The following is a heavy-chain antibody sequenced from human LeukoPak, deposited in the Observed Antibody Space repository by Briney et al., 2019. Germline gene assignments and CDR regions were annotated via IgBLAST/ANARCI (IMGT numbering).Heavy chain of an antibody. Sequence: PAETLSLTCTVSGGSISSYYWSWIRQPPGKGLEWIGYIYYSGSTNYNPSLKSRVTISVDTSKNQFSLKLSSVTAADTAVYYCARAKYGSVGEVFDYWGQGTLVTVSS. V-gene: IGHV4-59*08. CDR2: IYYSGST. CDR1: GGSISSYY. D-gene: IGHD3-10*01. J-gene: IGHJ4*02. CDR3: ARAKYGSVGEVFDY.